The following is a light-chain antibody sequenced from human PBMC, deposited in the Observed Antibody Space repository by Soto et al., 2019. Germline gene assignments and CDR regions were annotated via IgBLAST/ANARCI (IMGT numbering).Light chain of an antibody. CDR3: HQAHSFPFT. V-gene: IGKV1-12*01. CDR2: DAS. CDR1: QDICSS. J-gene: IGKJ3*01. Sequence: DIQMTQSPSAVSASVGDRVTITCRASQDICSSLAWYQQKPGKAPKLLISDASRLQSGVPSTFSGSGSGTDFSLTISSLQPEDFATYYCHQAHSFPFTFGPGTKVEIK.